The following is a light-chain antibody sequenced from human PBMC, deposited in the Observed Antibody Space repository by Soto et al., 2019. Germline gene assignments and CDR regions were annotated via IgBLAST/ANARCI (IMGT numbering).Light chain of an antibody. CDR2: VAS. Sequence: EIVLTQSPATLSLSPGERATLSCRASQSVSSYLAWYQQKPGQAPRLLIYVASNRATGIPARFSGSGSGTDFTLTIISLEPEDFAVYYCQQRSNWPLTFGGGTKVEIK. CDR3: QQRSNWPLT. V-gene: IGKV3-11*01. J-gene: IGKJ4*01. CDR1: QSVSSY.